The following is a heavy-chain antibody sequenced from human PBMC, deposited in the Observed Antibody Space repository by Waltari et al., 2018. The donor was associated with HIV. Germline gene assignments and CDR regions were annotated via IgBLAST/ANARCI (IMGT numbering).Heavy chain of an antibody. CDR3: ARVGPRGGRDSGYDLHFDD. Sequence: QVRMVQSGAEVKKPGASVKVSCKASGYTFTSYYLHWVRQAPGQGLEWMGTINLSRGSTSYTQKLRGSVTMTRDTSTSTVDMELSSLGSEDTGVYYCARVGPRGGRDSGYDLHFDDWGQGTLVTVAS. V-gene: IGHV1-46*04. J-gene: IGHJ4*02. D-gene: IGHD5-12*01. CDR1: GYTFTSYY. CDR2: INLSRGST.